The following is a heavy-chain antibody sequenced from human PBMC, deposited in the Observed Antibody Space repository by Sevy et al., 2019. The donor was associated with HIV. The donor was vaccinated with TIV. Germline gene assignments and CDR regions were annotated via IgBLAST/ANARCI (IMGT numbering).Heavy chain of an antibody. CDR2: IFQSGAT. CDR1: GGSINSGGYS. Sequence: SETLSLTCAVSGGSINSGGYSWSWIRQPPGKGLEWIGYIFQSGATYYIPSLQSRVSISVDMSKNQFSLNLRSVTAADTAVYYCARGRVGDSSSWYGAFDVWGQGTMVTASS. J-gene: IGHJ3*01. CDR3: ARGRVGDSSSWYGAFDV. V-gene: IGHV4-30-2*01. D-gene: IGHD6-13*01.